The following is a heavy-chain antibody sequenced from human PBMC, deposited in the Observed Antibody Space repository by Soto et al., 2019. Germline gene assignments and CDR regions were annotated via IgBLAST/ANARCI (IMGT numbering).Heavy chain of an antibody. D-gene: IGHD3-22*01. CDR2: ISGSGGST. J-gene: IGHJ4*02. V-gene: IGHV3-23*01. CDR3: AKDLDMIVVVSVDY. CDR1: GFTFSSYA. Sequence: GGSLRLSCAAPGFTFSSYAMIWVRQAPGKGLEWVSAISGSGGSTYYADSVKGRFTISRDNSKNTLYLQMNSLRAEDTAVYYCAKDLDMIVVVSVDYWGQGTLVTVSS.